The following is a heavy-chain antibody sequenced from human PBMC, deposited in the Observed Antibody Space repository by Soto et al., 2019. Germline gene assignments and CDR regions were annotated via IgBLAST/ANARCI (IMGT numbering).Heavy chain of an antibody. V-gene: IGHV1-69*01. CDR3: ARGGAVIDYYDSSGYFPPHFDY. D-gene: IGHD3-22*01. CDR1: GGTFSSYA. CDR2: IIPIFGTA. Sequence: QVQLVQSGAEVKKPGSSVKVSCKASGGTFSSYAISWVRQAPGQGLEWMGGIIPIFGTANYAQKFQGRVTITADESTSTAYMELSSLRSEDRGVYYCARGGAVIDYYDSSGYFPPHFDYWGQGTLVTVSS. J-gene: IGHJ4*02.